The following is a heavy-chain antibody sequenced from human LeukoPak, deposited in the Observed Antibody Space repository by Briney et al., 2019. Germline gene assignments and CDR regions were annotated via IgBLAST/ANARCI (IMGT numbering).Heavy chain of an antibody. D-gene: IGHD3-22*01. CDR2: MSAYNGNT. Sequence: ASVKVSCKASGYTFTSYGISWVRQAPGQGLEWMGWMSAYNGNTNYAQKLQGRVTMATDTSTSTAYMELRSLRSDDTAVYYCARAITMINWFDPWGQGTLVTVSS. CDR3: ARAITMINWFDP. J-gene: IGHJ5*02. V-gene: IGHV1-18*01. CDR1: GYTFTSYG.